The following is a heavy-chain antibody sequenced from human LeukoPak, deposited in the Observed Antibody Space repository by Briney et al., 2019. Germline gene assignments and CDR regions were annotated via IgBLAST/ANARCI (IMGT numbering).Heavy chain of an antibody. J-gene: IGHJ4*02. CDR1: GFTFTDYY. CDR3: ARDFGRYSGYDFDF. D-gene: IGHD5-12*01. CDR2: IDAKSGGT. Sequence: ASVKVSCKASGFTFTDYYIHWVRQAPGQGPEWMGWIDAKSGGTQYAQKFQGRVTMTRDTSISTAYMELSRLRSDDTAVYYCARDFGRYSGYDFDFWGQGTLVTVSS. V-gene: IGHV1-2*02.